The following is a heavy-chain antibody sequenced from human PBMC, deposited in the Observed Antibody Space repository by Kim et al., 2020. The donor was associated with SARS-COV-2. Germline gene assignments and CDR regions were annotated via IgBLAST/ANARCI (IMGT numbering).Heavy chain of an antibody. J-gene: IGHJ5*02. CDR2: INHSGST. CDR1: GGSFSGYY. Sequence: SETLSLTCAVYGGSFSGYYWSWIRQPPGKGLEWIGEINHSGSTNYNPSLKSRVTISVDTSKNQFSLKLSSVTAADTAVYYCARTAHTRWVVPSYNWFDPWGQGTLVTVSS. CDR3: ARTAHTRWVVPSYNWFDP. D-gene: IGHD2-21*01. V-gene: IGHV4-34*01.